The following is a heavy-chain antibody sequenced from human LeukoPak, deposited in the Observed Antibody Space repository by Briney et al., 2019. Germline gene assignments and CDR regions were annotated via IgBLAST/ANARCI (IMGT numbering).Heavy chain of an antibody. Sequence: GGSLRLSCAASGFTFSSYSMNWVRQAPGKGLEWVSYISSSSSTIYYADSVKGRFTISRDNAKNSLYLQTNSLRAEDTAVYYCAKEGGASRFDYWGQGTLVTVSS. J-gene: IGHJ4*02. D-gene: IGHD5-12*01. CDR1: GFTFSSYS. V-gene: IGHV3-48*01. CDR2: ISSSSSTI. CDR3: AKEGGASRFDY.